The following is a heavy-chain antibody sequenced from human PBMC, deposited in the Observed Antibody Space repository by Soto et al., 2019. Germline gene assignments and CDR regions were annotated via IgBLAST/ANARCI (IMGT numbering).Heavy chain of an antibody. Sequence: GGSLRLSCAASGFTFTRYSMNWVRQSPGKGLEWVSSISSTTNYIYYGDSMKGRFTISRDNAKNSLYLEMSSLRAEDTAVYYCARESEDLTSNFDYWGQGTLVTVSS. CDR3: ARESEDLTSNFDY. CDR2: ISSTTNYI. V-gene: IGHV3-21*06. CDR1: GFTFTRYS. J-gene: IGHJ4*02.